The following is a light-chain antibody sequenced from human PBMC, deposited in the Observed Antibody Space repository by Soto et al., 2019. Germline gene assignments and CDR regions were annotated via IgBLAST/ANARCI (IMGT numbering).Light chain of an antibody. J-gene: IGLJ2*01. CDR1: SSNFGAGYE. CDR2: NNL. CDR3: SSYTSSSTLAV. V-gene: IGLV1-40*01. Sequence: QSVLTQPPSVSGAPGQRVTISCTGSSSNFGAGYEVHWYKQLPGAAPTLVIFNNLNRPSGVPERFSGSKSGTSASLVISGLQAEDEADYYCSSYTSSSTLAVFGGGTKLTVL.